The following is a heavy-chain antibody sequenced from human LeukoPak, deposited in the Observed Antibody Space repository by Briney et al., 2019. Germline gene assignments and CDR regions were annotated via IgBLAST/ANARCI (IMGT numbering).Heavy chain of an antibody. CDR1: GFTFSSYS. CDR2: ISSSSSYI. V-gene: IGHV3-21*01. J-gene: IGHJ4*02. D-gene: IGHD3-3*01. CDR3: ARSLRLLRFLEWLLSPFDY. Sequence: GGSLRLSCAASGFTFSSYSMNWVRQAPGKGLEWVSSISSSSSYIYYADSVKSRFTISRDNAKNSLYLQMNSLRAEDTAVYYCARSLRLLRFLEWLLSPFDYWGQGTLVTVSS.